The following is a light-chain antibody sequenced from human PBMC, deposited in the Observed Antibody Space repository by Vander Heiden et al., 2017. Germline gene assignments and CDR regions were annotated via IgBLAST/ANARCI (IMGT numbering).Light chain of an antibody. J-gene: IGLJ2*01. CDR1: IRHVGGYNY. CDR2: DVS. V-gene: IGLV2-11*01. CDR3: CSYEGSYTVV. Sequence: QSALTQPRSVSWSPGQSFTISCTGTIRHVGGYNYVYWSQKHPGQATKHMSYDVSKRHSGVPDRYSGSKSGNAASLTISGLQAEDEADYYCCSYEGSYTVVFGGGTKLTVL.